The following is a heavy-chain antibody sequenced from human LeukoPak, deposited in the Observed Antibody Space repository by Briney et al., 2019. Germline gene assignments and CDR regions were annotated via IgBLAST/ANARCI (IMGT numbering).Heavy chain of an antibody. CDR2: IFYGGST. CDR3: ARLSAEGPHRYFDL. D-gene: IGHD1-14*01. CDR1: GGSIPGYF. J-gene: IGHJ2*01. V-gene: IGHV4-59*08. Sequence: SETLSLTCTVSGGSIPGYFWSWIRQPPGKGLEWIAYIFYGGSTNYNPSLKSRVTISLDTSKNQFSLKLTSVTAADTALYYCARLSAEGPHRYFDLWGRGTLVTVSS.